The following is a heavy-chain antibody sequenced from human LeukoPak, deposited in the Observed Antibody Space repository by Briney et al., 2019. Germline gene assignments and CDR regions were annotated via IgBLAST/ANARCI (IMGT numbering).Heavy chain of an antibody. D-gene: IGHD2-2*01. J-gene: IGHJ5*02. CDR1: GYTFTSYD. CDR2: MNPNSGNT. V-gene: IGHV1-8*01. Sequence: ASVKVSCKASGYTFTSYDINWVRQATGQGLEWMGWMNPNSGNTGYAQKFQGRVTTTRNTSISTAYMELSSLRSEDTAVYYCARVRPGHARSSWFDPWGQGTLVTVSS. CDR3: ARVRPGHARSSWFDP.